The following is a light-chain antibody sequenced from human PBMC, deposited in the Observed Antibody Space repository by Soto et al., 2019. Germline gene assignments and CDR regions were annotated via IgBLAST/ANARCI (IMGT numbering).Light chain of an antibody. V-gene: IGLV2-14*01. Sequence: QSALTQPASVSGSPGQSITISCTGTSSDVGGYNYVSWYQQHPGKAPKLMIYDVTNRPSGVSNRFSGSKSGNTASLTISGVQAEDGADYYCSSYTSSSTLGVVFGGGTKLTVL. CDR1: SSDVGGYNY. CDR3: SSYTSSSTLGVV. CDR2: DVT. J-gene: IGLJ2*01.